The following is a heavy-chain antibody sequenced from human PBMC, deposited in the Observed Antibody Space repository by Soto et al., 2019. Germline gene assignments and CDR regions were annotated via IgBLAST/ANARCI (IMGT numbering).Heavy chain of an antibody. D-gene: IGHD3-9*01. V-gene: IGHV3-48*02. CDR1: GFTFSSYS. J-gene: IGHJ6*02. CDR3: ARVRRYFNYYYGMDV. CDR2: ISSSSSTI. Sequence: EVQLVESGGGLVQPGGSLSLSCAASGFTFSSYSMNWVRQAPGKGLEWVSYISSSSSTIYYADSVKGRFTISRDNAKNSVYLQMNSLRDEDTAVYYCARVRRYFNYYYGMDVWGQGTTVTVSS.